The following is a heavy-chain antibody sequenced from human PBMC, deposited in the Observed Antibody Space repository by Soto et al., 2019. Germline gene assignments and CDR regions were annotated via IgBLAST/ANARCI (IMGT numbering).Heavy chain of an antibody. CDR2: TSAKNDDT. CDR3: AKNMAQGDYADY. Sequence: GASVKVSCKASGYTFTSYGITWVRQAPGQGLEWMGWTSAKNDDTRYAQKFQGRLTLTTDTSTTTAYMELRSLRADDTAIYYCAKNMAQGDYADYWGQGTLVTVSS. CDR1: GYTFTSYG. J-gene: IGHJ4*02. D-gene: IGHD3-10*01. V-gene: IGHV1-18*01.